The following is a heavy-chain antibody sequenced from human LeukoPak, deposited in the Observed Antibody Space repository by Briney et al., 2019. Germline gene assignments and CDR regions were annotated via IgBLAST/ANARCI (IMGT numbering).Heavy chain of an antibody. CDR1: GFTFSSYA. D-gene: IGHD4-17*01. V-gene: IGHV3-23*01. CDR2: LTASGTDINT. CDR3: AKRAVTFDY. Sequence: GGSLRLSCAASGFTFSSYAMSWVRQAPGKGLEGVSALTASGTDINTYYADSVKGRFTISRDSSKNTLYLQMNSLRTEDTAIYYCAKRAVTFDYWGQGTLVTVSS. J-gene: IGHJ4*02.